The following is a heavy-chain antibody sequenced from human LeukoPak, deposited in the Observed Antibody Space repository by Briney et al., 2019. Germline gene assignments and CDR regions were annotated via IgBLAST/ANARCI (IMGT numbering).Heavy chain of an antibody. CDR1: GFTFSSYG. Sequence: GGSLRLSCAASGFTFSSYGMHWVRQAPAKGLEWVAVISYDGSNKYYADSVKGRFTISRDNSKNTLYLQMNSLRAEDTAVYYCANLADYDSSGYYYLDYWGQGTLVTVSS. V-gene: IGHV3-30*18. D-gene: IGHD3-22*01. J-gene: IGHJ4*02. CDR2: ISYDGSNK. CDR3: ANLADYDSSGYYYLDY.